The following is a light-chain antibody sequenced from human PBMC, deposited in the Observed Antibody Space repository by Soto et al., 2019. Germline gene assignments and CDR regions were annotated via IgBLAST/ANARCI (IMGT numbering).Light chain of an antibody. Sequence: DIQMTQSPSTLSASVGDRVTISCRASQSISTWLAWYQHKPGKAPKLLIYQASSLEGGVPSRFSGSGSGTEFTLTNSSLQPDDFATYYCQQYNIYSRTFGQGTRVETK. V-gene: IGKV1-5*03. J-gene: IGKJ2*02. CDR2: QAS. CDR3: QQYNIYSRT. CDR1: QSISTW.